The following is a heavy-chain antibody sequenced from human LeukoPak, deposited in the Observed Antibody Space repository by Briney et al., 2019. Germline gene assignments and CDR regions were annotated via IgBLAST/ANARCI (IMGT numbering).Heavy chain of an antibody. V-gene: IGHV1-69*04. D-gene: IGHD6-19*01. CDR1: GGTFSSYA. CDR2: IIPILGIA. Sequence: PRASVKVSCKASGGTFSSYAISWVRQAPGQGLEWMGRIIPILGIANYAQKFQGRVTITADKSTSTAYMELSSLRSEDTVVYYCARDRIAVAGIFDYWGQGTLVTVSS. J-gene: IGHJ4*02. CDR3: ARDRIAVAGIFDY.